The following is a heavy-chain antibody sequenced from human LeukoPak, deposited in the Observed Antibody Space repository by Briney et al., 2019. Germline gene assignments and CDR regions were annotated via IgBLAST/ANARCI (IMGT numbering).Heavy chain of an antibody. CDR2: ISSSSSYI. CDR1: GFTFSSYS. J-gene: IGHJ4*02. CDR3: ARDLAGIVYIAAAGTFDY. V-gene: IGHV3-21*01. D-gene: IGHD6-13*01. Sequence: GGSLRLSCAASGFTFSSYSMNWVRQAPGKGLEWVSSISSSSSYIYYADSVKGRFTISRDNAKNSLYLQMNSLRAEDTAVYYCARDLAGIVYIAAAGTFDYWGQGTLVTVSS.